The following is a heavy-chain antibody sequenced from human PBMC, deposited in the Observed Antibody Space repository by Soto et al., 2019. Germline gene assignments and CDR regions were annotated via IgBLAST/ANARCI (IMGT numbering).Heavy chain of an antibody. J-gene: IGHJ4*02. D-gene: IGHD6-19*01. V-gene: IGHV2-5*02. CDR2: IYWDDDK. CDR1: GFSLSTSGVG. Sequence: QITLKESGPTLVKPTQTLTLTCTFSGFSLSTSGVGVGWIRQPPGKALEWLAIIYWDDDKRYSPSLKSRLAITKGTSKNQVVLTMTNMDPVDTATYYCAQKSPGYNSVWYVYWGQGTLVTVSS. CDR3: AQKSPGYNSVWYVY.